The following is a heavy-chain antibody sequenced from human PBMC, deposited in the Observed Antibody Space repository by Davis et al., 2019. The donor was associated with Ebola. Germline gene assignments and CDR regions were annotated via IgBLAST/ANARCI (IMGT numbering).Heavy chain of an antibody. J-gene: IGHJ6*02. D-gene: IGHD3-3*01. V-gene: IGHV4-4*02. Sequence: GSLRLSCAVSGASISTNDWWSWVRQPPGKGLEWIGEINHSGSTNYNPSLKSRVTISVDTSKNQFSLKLSSVTAADTAVYYCARARFLRYYYYYYGMDVWGQGTTVTVSS. CDR1: GASISTNDW. CDR3: ARARFLRYYYYYYGMDV. CDR2: INHSGST.